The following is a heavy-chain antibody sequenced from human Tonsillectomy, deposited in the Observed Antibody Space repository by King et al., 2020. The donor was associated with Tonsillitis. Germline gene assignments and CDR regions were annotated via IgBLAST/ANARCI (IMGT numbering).Heavy chain of an antibody. Sequence: VQLVESGGGVVQPGGSLRLSCAASGFTFSSYGMHWVRQAPGKGLEWVAFIRYDGSNKYYADSVKGRFTISRDNSKNTLYLQMNSLRAEDTAVYYCAKDQEWEPPAGYYYGMDVWGQGTTVTVSS. V-gene: IGHV3-30*02. D-gene: IGHD1-26*01. CDR3: AKDQEWEPPAGYYYGMDV. CDR2: IRYDGSNK. CDR1: GFTFSSYG. J-gene: IGHJ6*02.